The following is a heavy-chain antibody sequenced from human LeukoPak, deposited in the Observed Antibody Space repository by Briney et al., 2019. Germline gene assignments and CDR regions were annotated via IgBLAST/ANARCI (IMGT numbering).Heavy chain of an antibody. V-gene: IGHV3-7*01. J-gene: IGHJ4*02. CDR1: GFTFSSYW. CDR2: IKQDGSEK. CDR3: ATTTDYILTGYYSFDY. D-gene: IGHD3-9*01. Sequence: GGSLRLSCAASGFTFSSYWMSWVRQAPGKGLEWVANIKQDGSEKYYVDPVKGRFTISRDNAKNSLYLQMNSLRAEDTAVYYCATTTDYILTGYYSFDYWGQGTLVTVSS.